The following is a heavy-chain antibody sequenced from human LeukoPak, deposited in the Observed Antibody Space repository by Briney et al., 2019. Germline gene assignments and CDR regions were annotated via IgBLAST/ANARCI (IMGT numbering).Heavy chain of an antibody. CDR1: GFTFSNYG. V-gene: IGHV3-48*04. J-gene: IGHJ6*04. CDR2: ISSSGSTI. Sequence: GGSLRLSCAASGFTFSNYGISWVRQAPGKGLEWVSYISSSGSTIYYADSVKGRFTISRDSAKNSLYLQMNSLRAEDTAVYYCAELGITMIGGVWGKGTTVTISS. D-gene: IGHD3-10*02. CDR3: AELGITMIGGV.